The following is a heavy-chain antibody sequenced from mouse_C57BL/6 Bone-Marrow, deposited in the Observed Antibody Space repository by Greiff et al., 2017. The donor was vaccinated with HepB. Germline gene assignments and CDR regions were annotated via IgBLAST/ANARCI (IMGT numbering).Heavy chain of an antibody. Sequence: EVKLMESGAELVRPGASVKLSCTASGFNIKDDYMHWVKQRPEQGLEWIGWIDPENGDTEYASKFQGKATITADTSSNTAYLQLSSLTSEDTAVYYCTTDYGRDYAMDYWGQGTSVTVSP. CDR2: IDPENGDT. V-gene: IGHV14-4*01. J-gene: IGHJ4*01. CDR3: TTDYGRDYAMDY. CDR1: GFNIKDDY. D-gene: IGHD1-1*01.